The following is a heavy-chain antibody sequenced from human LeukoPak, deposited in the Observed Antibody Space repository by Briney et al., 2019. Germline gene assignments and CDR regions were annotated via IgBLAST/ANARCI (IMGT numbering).Heavy chain of an antibody. CDR3: ARDKSGSYFFPFDY. V-gene: IGHV3-48*01. D-gene: IGHD1-26*01. J-gene: IGHJ4*02. Sequence: GSLRLSCAASGFTFSSYSMNWVRQAPGKGLEWVSYISDRSSTKYYADSVKGRFTISRDNAKNSVFLQMNSLRAEDTAVYYCARDKSGSYFFPFDYWGQGTLVTVS. CDR1: GFTFSSYS. CDR2: ISDRSSTK.